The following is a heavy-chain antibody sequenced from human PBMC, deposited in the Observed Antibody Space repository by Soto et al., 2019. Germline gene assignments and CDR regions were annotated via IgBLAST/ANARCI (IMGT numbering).Heavy chain of an antibody. D-gene: IGHD5-18*01. Sequence: AASGFTFSRYWMNWVRQAPGKGLEWVANIKQDGTEKNYVDSVKGRFTISRDNARNSLYLQMDSLRAEDTAVYFCARGDTPMITGMDSFDIWGQGTMVTVSS. J-gene: IGHJ3*02. CDR2: IKQDGTEK. V-gene: IGHV3-7*01. CDR3: ARGDTPMITGMDSFDI. CDR1: GFTFSRYW.